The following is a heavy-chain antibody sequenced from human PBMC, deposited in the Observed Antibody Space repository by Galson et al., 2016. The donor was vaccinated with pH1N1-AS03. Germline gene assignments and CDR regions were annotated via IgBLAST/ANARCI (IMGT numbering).Heavy chain of an antibody. J-gene: IGHJ4*02. CDR1: GGTLSSDA. D-gene: IGHD4-17*01. V-gene: IGHV1-69*04. Sequence: SVKVSCKASGGTLSSDAISWVRQAPGQGLEWMGRIIPILGITDYAQKFQGRVTITADKSTSTAYMELSSLRSEDTAVYYCARDTSTTATTHFDCWGQGTLVTISS. CDR2: IIPILGIT. CDR3: ARDTSTTATTHFDC.